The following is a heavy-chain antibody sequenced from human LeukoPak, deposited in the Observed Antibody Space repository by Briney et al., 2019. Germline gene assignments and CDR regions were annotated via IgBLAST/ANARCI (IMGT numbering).Heavy chain of an antibody. CDR2: INPNSGGT. CDR1: GYTFTGYY. Sequence: ASVKVSCKASGYTFTGYYMHWVRQAPGQGLEWMGWINPNSGGTNYAQKLQGWVTMTRDTSISTAYMELSRLRSDDTAVYYCARGYSSSWYPLYGMDVWGQGTTVTVSS. V-gene: IGHV1-2*04. D-gene: IGHD6-13*01. J-gene: IGHJ6*02. CDR3: ARGYSSSWYPLYGMDV.